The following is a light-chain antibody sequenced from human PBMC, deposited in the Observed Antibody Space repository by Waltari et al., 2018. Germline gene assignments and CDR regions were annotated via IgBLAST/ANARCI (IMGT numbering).Light chain of an antibody. Sequence: DIVMTQSPDSLAVSLGERATINCKSSQSILYSSNDKNYLAWYPQKPGQPPKLLIYWASTRESGVPDRFSGSGSGTDFTLTISSLQAEDVAVYYCQQYYRSRTFGQGTKVEIK. V-gene: IGKV4-1*01. CDR1: QSILYSSNDKNY. CDR3: QQYYRSRT. J-gene: IGKJ1*01. CDR2: WAS.